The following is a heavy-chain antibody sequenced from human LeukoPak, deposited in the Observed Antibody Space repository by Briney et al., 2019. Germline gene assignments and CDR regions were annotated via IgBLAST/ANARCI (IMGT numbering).Heavy chain of an antibody. CDR2: MYFSGTS. CDR3: ARHLRFGSSALPRDVFDI. V-gene: IGHV4-39*01. D-gene: IGHD1-26*01. CDR1: GGSISRYY. Sequence: SETLSLTCTVSGGSISRYYWGWIRQPPGKGLEWIGSMYFSGTSYYNPSLKSRVTISVHTPENHLSLKLTSVTATDTAIYYCARHLRFGSSALPRDVFDIWGRGTVVSVSS. J-gene: IGHJ3*02.